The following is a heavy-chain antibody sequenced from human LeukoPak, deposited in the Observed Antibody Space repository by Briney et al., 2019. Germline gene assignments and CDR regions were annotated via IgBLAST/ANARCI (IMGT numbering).Heavy chain of an antibody. CDR3: ARVGGITLALAPSPFPDYNYYYMDV. J-gene: IGHJ6*03. CDR2: ISSSSSYI. CDR1: GFTFSSYN. D-gene: IGHD3-10*01. V-gene: IGHV3-21*01. Sequence: GRSLRLSCAASGFTFSSYNMNWVRQAPGKGLEWVSSISSSSSYIYYTDSVKGRFTISRDNAKKSLYLQMNSLRAEDTAVYYCARVGGITLALAPSPFPDYNYYYMDVWGKGTTVTVSS.